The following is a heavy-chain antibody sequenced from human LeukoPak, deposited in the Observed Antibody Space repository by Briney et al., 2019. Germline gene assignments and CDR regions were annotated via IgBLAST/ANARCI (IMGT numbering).Heavy chain of an antibody. V-gene: IGHV4-59*08. D-gene: IGHD2-15*01. CDR1: GVSMSSYY. CDR3: ARTLDCSSGSCSYGMDV. J-gene: IGHJ6*02. CDR2: IFYSGST. Sequence: PSETLSLTCAVSGVSMSSYYWSWLRQPPGKGLEWIGYIFYSGSTNYNPSLKSRVTISVDTSKNQFSLKLSSVTAADTAVYYCARTLDCSSGSCSYGMDVWGQGTTVTVPS.